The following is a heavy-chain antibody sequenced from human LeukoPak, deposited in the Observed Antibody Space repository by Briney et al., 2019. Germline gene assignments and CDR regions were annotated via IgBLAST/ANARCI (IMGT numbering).Heavy chain of an antibody. CDR2: IIPIFGTA. Sequence: ASVKVSCTASGGTFSSYAISWEREAPGQGLEWVGGIIPIFGTANYAQKFQGRVTITADKSTSTAYMELSSLRSEDTAVYYCARGDEWLVRNYFDYWGQGTLVTVSS. V-gene: IGHV1-69*06. CDR3: ARGDEWLVRNYFDY. J-gene: IGHJ4*02. D-gene: IGHD6-19*01. CDR1: GGTFSSYA.